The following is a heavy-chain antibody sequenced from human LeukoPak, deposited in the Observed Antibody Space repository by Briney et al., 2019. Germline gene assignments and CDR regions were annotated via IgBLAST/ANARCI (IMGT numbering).Heavy chain of an antibody. J-gene: IGHJ4*02. Sequence: ASVKVSCKASGYTFTGYYMHWVRQAPGQGLEWMGWINPNSGDTNYAQKFQGRVTVTRDTSISTAYMELSWLSTDDTAAYYCARVGSSGWYVHPTLDYWGQGTLVTVSS. V-gene: IGHV1-2*02. CDR2: INPNSGDT. CDR1: GYTFTGYY. D-gene: IGHD6-19*01. CDR3: ARVGSSGWYVHPTLDY.